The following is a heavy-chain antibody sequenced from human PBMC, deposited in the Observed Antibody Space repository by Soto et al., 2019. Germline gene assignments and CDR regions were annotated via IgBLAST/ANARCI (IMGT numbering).Heavy chain of an antibody. CDR2: IYYSGST. V-gene: IGHV4-31*03. CDR3: ARTDMVLGVIITAYFDY. CDR1: GGSISSGGYY. D-gene: IGHD3-10*01. Sequence: QVQLQESGPGLVKPSQTLSLTCTVSGGSISSGGYYWSWIRQHPGKGLEWIGYIYYSGSTYYNPSLKSRVTISVDTSKNQFSLKLSSVTAADTAVYYCARTDMVLGVIITAYFDYWGQGTLVTVSS. J-gene: IGHJ4*02.